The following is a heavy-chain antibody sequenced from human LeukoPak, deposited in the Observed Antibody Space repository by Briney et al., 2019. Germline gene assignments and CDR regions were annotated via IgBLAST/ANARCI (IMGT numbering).Heavy chain of an antibody. D-gene: IGHD2-21*02. CDR2: IYCSGST. CDR1: DYSISSGHY. Sequence: SETLSLTCTVSDYSISSGHYWGWIRQPPGKGLEWIGYIYCSGSTNYNPSLKSRVTISVDTSKNQFSLKLSSVTAADTAVYYCARGYCRDDICQVFPYWGQGTLVTVSS. CDR3: ARGYCRDDICQVFPY. J-gene: IGHJ4*02. V-gene: IGHV4-38-2*02.